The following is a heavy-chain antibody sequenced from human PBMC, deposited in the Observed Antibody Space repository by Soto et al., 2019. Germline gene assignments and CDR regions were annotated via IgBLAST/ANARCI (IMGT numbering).Heavy chain of an antibody. CDR2: IYYSGST. J-gene: IGHJ3*02. CDR3: AQLAPVVVVAANNPQAYYSSAFDI. CDR1: GGSISSYY. Sequence: PSETLSLTCTVYGGSISSYYWSWIRKPPGKGLEWIGYIYYSGSTNYNPSLKSRITLSVDTSKNQFSLKLSSVTAADTAVYYCAQLAPVVVVAANNPQAYYSSAFDIWGQGTMVT. V-gene: IGHV4-59*01. D-gene: IGHD2-15*01.